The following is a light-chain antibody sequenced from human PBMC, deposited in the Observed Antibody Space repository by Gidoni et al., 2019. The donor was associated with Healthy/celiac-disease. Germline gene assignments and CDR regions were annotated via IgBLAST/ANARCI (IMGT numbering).Light chain of an antibody. V-gene: IGKV1-39*01. CDR1: KRISSY. J-gene: IGKJ2*01. Sequence: DIQMTQYPSSLSASVGDRVTITCRASKRISSYLNWYQQKPGKAPKLLIYAASSLQSGVPSMFSGSGSGTDFTLTISSLQPEDFATYYCQQSYSTPPTFGQGTKLEIK. CDR2: AAS. CDR3: QQSYSTPPT.